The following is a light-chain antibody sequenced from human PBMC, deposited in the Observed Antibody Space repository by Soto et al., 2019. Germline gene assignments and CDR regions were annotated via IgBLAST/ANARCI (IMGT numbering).Light chain of an antibody. J-gene: IGLJ1*01. CDR3: CSYAGSYTYV. CDR1: SSDIGSYNY. Sequence: QSALTQPRSVSGSPGQSVTISCTGTSSDIGSYNYVSWYQQHPGEAPTLMIYDVNKRPSGVPDRFSGSKSANTASLTISGLQAEDEADYYCCSYAGSYTYVFGTGTKLTVL. V-gene: IGLV2-11*01. CDR2: DVN.